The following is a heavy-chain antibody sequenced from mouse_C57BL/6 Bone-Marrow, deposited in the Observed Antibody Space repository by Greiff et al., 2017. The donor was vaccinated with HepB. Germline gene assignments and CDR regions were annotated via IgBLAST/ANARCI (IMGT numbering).Heavy chain of an antibody. Sequence: VQLQQSGAELVRPGSSVKLSCKASGYTFTSYWMDWVKQRPGQGLEWIGNIYPSDSETHYNQKFKDKATLTVDKSSSTAYMQLSSLTSEDSAVYYCASGYYGSSLFAYWGQGTLVTVSA. CDR3: ASGYYGSSLFAY. J-gene: IGHJ3*01. V-gene: IGHV1-61*01. CDR1: GYTFTSYW. D-gene: IGHD1-1*01. CDR2: IYPSDSET.